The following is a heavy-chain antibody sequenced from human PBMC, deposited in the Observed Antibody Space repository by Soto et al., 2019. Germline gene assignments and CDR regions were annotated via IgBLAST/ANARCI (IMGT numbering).Heavy chain of an antibody. CDR2: INQDGSER. CDR3: VKDNRGSY. Sequence: EVQLVESGGGLVQPGGSLRLSCAASGCTLSTCWMMWVRQAPGKGLEWVANINQDGSERYYVDSVKGRFTISRDNAKNSLYLQMNSLRAEDTAVYYCVKDNRGSYWGQGTLVTVSS. J-gene: IGHJ4*02. CDR1: GCTLSTCW. V-gene: IGHV3-7*01. D-gene: IGHD3-10*01.